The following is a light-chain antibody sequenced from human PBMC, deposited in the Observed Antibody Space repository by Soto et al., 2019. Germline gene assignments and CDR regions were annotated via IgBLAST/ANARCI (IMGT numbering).Light chain of an antibody. CDR2: ETS. CDR3: QQRSIWPPIT. J-gene: IGKJ5*01. CDR1: QNIRNY. Sequence: EIVLTQSPATLSLSPGERATLSCRASQNIRNYLAWYQQKPGQAPRLLIYETSHRASGLPARFSGSGSGTDFTLTISSLETEDFAVYYCQQRSIWPPITFGQGTRLDIK. V-gene: IGKV3-11*01.